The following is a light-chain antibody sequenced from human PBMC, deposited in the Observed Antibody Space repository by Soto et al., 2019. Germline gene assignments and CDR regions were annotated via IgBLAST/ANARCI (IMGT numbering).Light chain of an antibody. Sequence: EVVMTQSPAALSVSLGDRATLSCRASQSVSSNLAWYQQKPGQGPRLLIYGASTRATGIPDRFSGSGSGADFTLTISSLQSEDFAVYYCQQYNTWPLITFGPGTRLEIK. J-gene: IGKJ5*01. CDR1: QSVSSN. CDR2: GAS. V-gene: IGKV3-15*01. CDR3: QQYNTWPLIT.